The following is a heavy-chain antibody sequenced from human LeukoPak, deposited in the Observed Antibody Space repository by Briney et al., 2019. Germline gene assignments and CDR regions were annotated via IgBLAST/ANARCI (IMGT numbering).Heavy chain of an antibody. Sequence: QPGGSLRLSCAASGFTFSSYAMSWVRQGPGKGLEWVPAISSSGGSTYYADSVKGRFTISRDNSKNTLYLQMNSLRAEDTAVYYCARDSYYGSGSYYVPDYYYYGMHVWGQGTTVTVSS. D-gene: IGHD3-10*01. CDR2: ISSSGGST. V-gene: IGHV3-23*01. CDR1: GFTFSSYA. J-gene: IGHJ6*02. CDR3: ARDSYYGSGSYYVPDYYYYGMHV.